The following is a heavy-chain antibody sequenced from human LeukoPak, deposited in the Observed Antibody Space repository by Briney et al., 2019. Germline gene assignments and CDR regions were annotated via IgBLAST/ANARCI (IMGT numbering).Heavy chain of an antibody. D-gene: IGHD3-10*01. CDR2: IIPIFGTA. CDR1: GGTFSSYA. CDR3: ARVGTMVPFYYYYYGMDV. Sequence: ASVKVSCKASGGTFSSYAISWVRQAPGQGLEWMGGIIPIFGTANYAQKFQGRVTITADESTSTAYMELSSLRSEDTAVYYCARVGTMVPFYYYYYGMDVWXQXTXVTVSS. J-gene: IGHJ6*02. V-gene: IGHV1-69*13.